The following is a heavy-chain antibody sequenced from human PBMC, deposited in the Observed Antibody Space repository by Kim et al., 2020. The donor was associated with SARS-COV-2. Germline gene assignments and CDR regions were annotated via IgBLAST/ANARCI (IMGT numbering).Heavy chain of an antibody. Sequence: SETLSLTCAVYGGSFSGYYWSWIRQPPGKGLEWIGEINHSGSTNYNPSLKSRVTISVDTSKNQFSLKLSSVTAAGTAVYYCARGRPRITIFGVVTTYAGGYYMDVWGKGTTVTVSS. CDR1: GGSFSGYY. V-gene: IGHV4-34*01. CDR3: ARGRPRITIFGVVTTYAGGYYMDV. J-gene: IGHJ6*03. D-gene: IGHD3-3*01. CDR2: INHSGST.